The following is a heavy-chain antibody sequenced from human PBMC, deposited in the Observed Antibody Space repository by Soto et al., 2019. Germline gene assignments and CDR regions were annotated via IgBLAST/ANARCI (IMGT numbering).Heavy chain of an antibody. CDR2: IWYDGSNK. J-gene: IGHJ3*02. V-gene: IGHV3-33*01. Sequence: PGGSLRLSCAASGFTFSSYGMHWVRQAPGKGLEWVAVIWYDGSNKYYADSVKGRFTISRDNSKNTLYLQMNSLRAEDTAVYYCVRDSYDYVWGSYRPGAFDIWGQGTMVTVSS. D-gene: IGHD3-16*02. CDR3: VRDSYDYVWGSYRPGAFDI. CDR1: GFTFSSYG.